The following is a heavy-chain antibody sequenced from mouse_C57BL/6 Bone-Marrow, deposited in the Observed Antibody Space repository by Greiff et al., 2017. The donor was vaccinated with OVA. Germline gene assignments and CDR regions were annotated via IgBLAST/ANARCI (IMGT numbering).Heavy chain of an antibody. Sequence: EVKLQESGGGLVQPKGSLKLSCAASGFSFNTYAMNWVRQAPGKGLEWVARIRSKSNNYATYYADSVKDRFTISRDDSESMLYLQMNNLKTEDTAMYSQGYGSSPNYYAMDYWGQGTSVTVSS. CDR3: GYGSSPNYYAMDY. V-gene: IGHV10-1*01. D-gene: IGHD1-1*01. CDR1: GFSFNTYA. CDR2: IRSKSNNYAT. J-gene: IGHJ4*01.